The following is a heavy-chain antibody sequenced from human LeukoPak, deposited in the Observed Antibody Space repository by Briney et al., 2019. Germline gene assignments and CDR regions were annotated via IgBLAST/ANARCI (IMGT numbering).Heavy chain of an antibody. D-gene: IGHD4-17*01. CDR1: GGSISSGGYY. Sequence: SETLSLTCTVSGGSISSGGYYWSWIRQHPGKGLEWIGYIYYSGSTYYNPSLKSRVTMSVDTSKNQFSLKLSSVTAADTAVYYCARGDDGALDYWGQGTLVTVSS. CDR2: IYYSGST. V-gene: IGHV4-31*03. CDR3: ARGDDGALDY. J-gene: IGHJ4*02.